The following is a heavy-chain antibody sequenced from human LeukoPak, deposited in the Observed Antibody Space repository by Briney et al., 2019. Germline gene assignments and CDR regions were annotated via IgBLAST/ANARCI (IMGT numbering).Heavy chain of an antibody. CDR3: ARRYCSSTFCHGAFDI. J-gene: IGHJ3*02. D-gene: IGHD2-2*01. CDR2: VSPGDSDT. CDR1: GYTFTTYW. V-gene: IGHV5-51*01. Sequence: NHGASLQISCKGSGYTFTTYWIGWVRQLPGKGLEWMGIVSPGDSDTRYSPSFQGQVTISADKSIRTAYLQWSSLKASDTAMYYCARRYCSSTFCHGAFDIWGQGTMVTVSS.